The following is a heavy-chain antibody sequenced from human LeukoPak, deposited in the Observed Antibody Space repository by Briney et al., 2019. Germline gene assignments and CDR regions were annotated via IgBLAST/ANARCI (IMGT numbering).Heavy chain of an antibody. V-gene: IGHV3-9*01. CDR2: SWNSGSI. J-gene: IGHJ4*02. D-gene: IGHD6-13*01. Sequence: SWNSGSIGYVDSVKGRFTISRDNAKNSLYLQMNSLRAEDTALYYCAKDGSSSRYGVFDYWGQGTLVTVSS. CDR3: AKDGSSSRYGVFDY.